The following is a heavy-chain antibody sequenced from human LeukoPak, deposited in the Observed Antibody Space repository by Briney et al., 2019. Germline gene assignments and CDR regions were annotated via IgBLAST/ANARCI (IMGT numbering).Heavy chain of an antibody. V-gene: IGHV4-59*01. CDR1: GGSISSYF. CDR2: IYYSGST. Sequence: SETLSLTCTVSGGSISSYFWSWIRQPPGKGLEWIGYIYYSGSTKYNPSLKSRVTISVDTSKNQFSLKLSSVTAADTAVYYCARDRADFDWLSGWAFDIWGQGTMVTVSS. D-gene: IGHD3-9*01. CDR3: ARDRADFDWLSGWAFDI. J-gene: IGHJ3*02.